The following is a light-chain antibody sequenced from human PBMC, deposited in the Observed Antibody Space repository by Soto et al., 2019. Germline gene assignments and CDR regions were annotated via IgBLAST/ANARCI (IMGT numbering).Light chain of an antibody. J-gene: IGKJ1*01. CDR1: QTVSSSF. CDR2: GVS. Sequence: EVVLTQSPGTLSLSPGERATLSCRASQTVSSSFLAWYQQKPGQAPRLLIYGVSRRATGIPDRFTGSGSGTDFTLTISRLEPEDFAVYYCQQYVSSPWAFGQGTKVDIK. CDR3: QQYVSSPWA. V-gene: IGKV3-20*01.